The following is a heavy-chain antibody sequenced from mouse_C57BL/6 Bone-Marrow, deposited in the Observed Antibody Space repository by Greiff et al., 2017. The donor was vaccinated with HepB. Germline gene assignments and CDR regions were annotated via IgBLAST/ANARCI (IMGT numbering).Heavy chain of an antibody. CDR1: GYSITSGYY. Sequence: EVQRVESGPGLVKPSQSLSLTCSVTGYSITSGYYWNWIRQFPGNKLEWMGYISYDGSNNYNPSLKNRISITRDTSKNQFFLKLNSVTTEDTATYYCAREDGSSVRGFDYWGQGTTLTVSS. J-gene: IGHJ2*01. CDR2: ISYDGSN. CDR3: AREDGSSVRGFDY. D-gene: IGHD1-1*01. V-gene: IGHV3-6*01.